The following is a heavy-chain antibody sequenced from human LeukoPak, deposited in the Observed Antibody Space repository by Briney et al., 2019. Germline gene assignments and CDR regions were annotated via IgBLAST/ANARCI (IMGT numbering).Heavy chain of an antibody. CDR2: ISGSGGST. D-gene: IGHD1-26*01. CDR3: ASTSWELPDY. CDR1: GFTFSSCA. Sequence: GGSLRLSCAASGFTFSSCAMSWVRQGPGKGLEWFSAISGSGGSTYYADSVKGRFTISRDNSKNTLYLQMNSLRAEDTAVYYCASTSWELPDYWGQGTLVTVS. J-gene: IGHJ4*02. V-gene: IGHV3-23*01.